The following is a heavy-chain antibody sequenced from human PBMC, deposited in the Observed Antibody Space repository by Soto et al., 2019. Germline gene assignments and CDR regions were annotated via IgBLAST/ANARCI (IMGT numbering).Heavy chain of an antibody. CDR2: IYYSGST. D-gene: IGHD6-13*01. CDR1: GGSISSYY. J-gene: IGHJ6*02. Sequence: QVQLQESRPGLVKPSETLSLTCTVSGGSISSYYWSWIRQPPGKGLEWIGYIYYSGSTNYNPSLKSRVTISVDTSKNQFSLKLSSVTAADTAVYYCARSAAGAWYYYYGMDVWGQGTTVTVSS. CDR3: ARSAAGAWYYYYGMDV. V-gene: IGHV4-59*01.